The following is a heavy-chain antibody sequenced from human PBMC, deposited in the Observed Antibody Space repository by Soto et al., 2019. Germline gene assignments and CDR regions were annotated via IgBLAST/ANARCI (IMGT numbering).Heavy chain of an antibody. CDR2: IYYSGST. J-gene: IGHJ4*02. V-gene: IGHV4-31*03. D-gene: IGHD3-22*01. Sequence: SLTCTVSGGSISSGGYYWSWIRQHPGKGLEWIGYIYYSGSTYYNPSLKSRVTISVDTSKNQFSLKLSSVTAADTAVYYCARVPTPEYGSSGYYPDRFDYWGQGTLVTVSS. CDR3: ARVPTPEYGSSGYYPDRFDY. CDR1: GGSISSGGYY.